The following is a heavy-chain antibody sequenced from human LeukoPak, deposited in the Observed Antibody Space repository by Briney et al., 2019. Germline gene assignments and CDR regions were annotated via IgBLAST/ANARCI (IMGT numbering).Heavy chain of an antibody. D-gene: IGHD2-2*02. CDR3: AIGGDSSTSCYRCFNY. CDR1: GYRFTNYW. CDR2: IYPGDSDT. V-gene: IGHV5-51*01. J-gene: IGHJ4*02. Sequence: GASLQISCKGSGYRFTNYWIGWVRQMLGKGLEWMGIIYPGDSDTRYSPSFQGQVTISADKSISTAYLQWSSLKASDTAIYFCAIGGDSSTSCYRCFNYWGQGTLVTVSS.